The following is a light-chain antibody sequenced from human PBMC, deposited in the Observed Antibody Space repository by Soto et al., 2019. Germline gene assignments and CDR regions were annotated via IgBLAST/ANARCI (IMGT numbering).Light chain of an antibody. CDR3: QQYESYPMT. CDR1: QSISSW. Sequence: DSQMTQSPSTLSASMGDRVTITCRAGQSISSWWAWYQQKPGKAPKLLISKASTLQSGVPPRFSGSGSGTKFALTVSSLQPDDFATYYCQQYESYPMTFGGGTKV. CDR2: KAS. J-gene: IGKJ4*01. V-gene: IGKV1-5*03.